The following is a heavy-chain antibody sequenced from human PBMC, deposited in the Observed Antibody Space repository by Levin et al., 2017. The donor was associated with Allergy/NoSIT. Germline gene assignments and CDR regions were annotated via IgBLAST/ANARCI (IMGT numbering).Heavy chain of an antibody. V-gene: IGHV3-33*01. Sequence: GGSLRLSCAASGFTFSSYGMHWVRQAPGKGLEWVAVIWYDGSNKYYADSVKGRFTISRDNSKNTLYLQMNSLRAEDTAVYYCARGEWVLRYFDWQLDYWGQGTLVTVSS. CDR1: GFTFSSYG. D-gene: IGHD3-9*01. J-gene: IGHJ4*02. CDR3: ARGEWVLRYFDWQLDY. CDR2: IWYDGSNK.